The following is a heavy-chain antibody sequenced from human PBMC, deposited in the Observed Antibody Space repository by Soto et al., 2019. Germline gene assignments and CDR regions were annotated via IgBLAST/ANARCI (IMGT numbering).Heavy chain of an antibody. J-gene: IGHJ4*02. CDR1: GGSISSVVYS. D-gene: IGHD3-10*01. CDR2: IYHSGST. V-gene: IGHV4-30-2*01. CDR3: ARHGSGRRYFDY. Sequence: SETLSLTCSVSGGSISSVVYSWSWIRQPPGKGLEWIGYIYHSGSTYYNPSLKSRVTISVDRSKNQFSLKLSSVTAADTAVYYCARHGSGRRYFDYWGQGTLVTVSS.